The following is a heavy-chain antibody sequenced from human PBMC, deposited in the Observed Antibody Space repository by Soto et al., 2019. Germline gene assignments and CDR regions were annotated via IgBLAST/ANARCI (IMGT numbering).Heavy chain of an antibody. CDR1: GGTFSSYA. D-gene: IGHD3-10*01. J-gene: IGHJ6*02. V-gene: IGHV1-69*13. CDR3: ARDEYYYGSGIGNHIYYYYGMDV. CDR2: IIPIFGTA. Sequence: SVKVSCKASGGTFSSYAISWVRQAPGQGLEWMGGIIPIFGTANYAQKFQGRVTITADESTSTAYMELSSLRSEDTAVYYCARDEYYYGSGIGNHIYYYYGMDVWGQGXTVTVYS.